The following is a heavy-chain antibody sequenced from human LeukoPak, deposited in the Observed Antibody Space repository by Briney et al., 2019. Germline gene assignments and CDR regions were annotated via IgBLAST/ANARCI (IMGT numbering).Heavy chain of an antibody. V-gene: IGHV3-7*04. Sequence: GGSLRLSCAASGFRFNTYWMSWVRQAPGKGLEWVANIKQDGNEKYYADSVKGRFTISRDNAKNSLYLQMNSLRAEDTAVYYCARGGSSGWYVGYWGQGTLVTVSS. CDR3: ARGGSSGWYVGY. CDR1: GFRFNTYW. J-gene: IGHJ4*02. CDR2: IKQDGNEK. D-gene: IGHD6-19*01.